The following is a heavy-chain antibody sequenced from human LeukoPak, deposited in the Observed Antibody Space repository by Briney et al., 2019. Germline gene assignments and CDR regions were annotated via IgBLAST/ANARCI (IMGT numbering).Heavy chain of an antibody. V-gene: IGHV1-46*01. D-gene: IGHD6-13*01. CDR1: GYTFTSYY. Sequence: ASVTVSCKASGYTFTSYYTHWVRQAPGQGLEWMGIINPSGGSTSYAQKFQGRVTMTSDTSTSTFYMELSSLRSEDTAVYYCARGPAAGTAWPFDYWGQGTLVTVS. CDR2: INPSGGST. J-gene: IGHJ4*02. CDR3: ARGPAAGTAWPFDY.